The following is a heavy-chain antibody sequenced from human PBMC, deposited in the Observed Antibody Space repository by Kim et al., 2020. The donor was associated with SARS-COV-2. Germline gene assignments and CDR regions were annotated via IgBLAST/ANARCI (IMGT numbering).Heavy chain of an antibody. J-gene: IGHJ4*02. CDR2: INPNSGGT. V-gene: IGHV1-2*05. Sequence: ASVKVSCKASGYTFTGYYMHWVRQAPGQGLEWMGRINPNSGGTNYAQKFQGRVTMTRDTSISTAYMELSRLRSDDTVGYYCARGSFDYYDISGYYHFDYWRQGTLVTVSS. CDR3: ARGSFDYYDISGYYHFDY. D-gene: IGHD3-22*01. CDR1: GYTFTGYY.